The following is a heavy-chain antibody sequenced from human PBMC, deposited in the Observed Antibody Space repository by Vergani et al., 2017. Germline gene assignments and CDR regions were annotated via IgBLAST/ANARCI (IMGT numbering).Heavy chain of an antibody. D-gene: IGHD2-8*01. CDR3: ARGGIVLMVYAIEIDY. CDR2: INPSGGST. Sequence: VQLVQSGAEVKKPGASVKVSCKASGYTFSSYYMHWVRQAPGQGLEWMGIINPSGGSTSYAQKFQGRVTMTRDTSTSTVYMELSSLRSEDTAVYYCARGGIVLMVYAIEIDYWGQGTLVTVSS. J-gene: IGHJ4*02. CDR1: GYTFSSYY. V-gene: IGHV1-46*03.